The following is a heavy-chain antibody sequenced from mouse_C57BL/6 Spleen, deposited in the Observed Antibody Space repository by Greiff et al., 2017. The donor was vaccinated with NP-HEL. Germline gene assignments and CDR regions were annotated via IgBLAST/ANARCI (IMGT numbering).Heavy chain of an antibody. CDR2: IYPGNSDT. J-gene: IGHJ1*03. V-gene: IGHV1-5*01. CDR3: IPFYYDHWYFDV. Sequence: VQLQQSGTVLARPGASVKMSCKTSGYTFTSYWMHWVKQRPGQGLEWIGAIYPGNSDTSYNQKFKGKAKLTAVTSASTAYMELSSLTNEDSAVYYCIPFYYDHWYFDVWGTGTTVTVSS. D-gene: IGHD2-4*01. CDR1: GYTFTSYW.